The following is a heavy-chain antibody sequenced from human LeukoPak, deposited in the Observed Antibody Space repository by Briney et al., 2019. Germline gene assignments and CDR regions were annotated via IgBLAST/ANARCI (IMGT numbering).Heavy chain of an antibody. Sequence: GESLKISRKGAGYRFTSYWIGWVRQMPGKGLEWMGIIYPGDSDTRYSPSFQGQVTISADKSISIVYLQWSSLQASDTAMYFCASGDSGNFDHWGQGTLVTVSS. V-gene: IGHV5-51*01. CDR1: GYRFTSYW. J-gene: IGHJ4*02. D-gene: IGHD2-21*01. CDR3: ASGDSGNFDH. CDR2: IYPGDSDT.